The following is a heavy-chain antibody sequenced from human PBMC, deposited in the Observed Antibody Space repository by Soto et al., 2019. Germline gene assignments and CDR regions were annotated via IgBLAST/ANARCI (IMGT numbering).Heavy chain of an antibody. CDR3: AKGTAADRTGIDY. V-gene: IGHV3-23*01. CDR2: ISASGGST. D-gene: IGHD6-13*01. J-gene: IGHJ4*02. CDR1: GFTFSSYA. Sequence: PGGSLRLSCAASGFTFSSYAMSWVRQAPGKGLEWVSAISASGGSTYYADSVKGRFTISRDNSKNTLYLQMNSLRAEDTAVYYCAKGTAADRTGIDYWGQGTLVTVSS.